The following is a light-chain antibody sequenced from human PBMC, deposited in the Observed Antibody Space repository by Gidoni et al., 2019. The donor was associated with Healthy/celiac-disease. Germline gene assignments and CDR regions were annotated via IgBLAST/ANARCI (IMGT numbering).Light chain of an antibody. J-gene: IGLJ1*01. CDR1: SSDVGGYNY. V-gene: IGLV2-14*01. CDR3: SSYTSSSNV. Sequence: QSALTQPASVSGSPGQSITISCTGTSSDVGGYNYVSWYQQHPGKAPKLMIDAVSNRPSGVSTRFSGSQSGNTASLTISGLQAEDEADYYCSSYTSSSNVFGTGTKVTVL. CDR2: AVS.